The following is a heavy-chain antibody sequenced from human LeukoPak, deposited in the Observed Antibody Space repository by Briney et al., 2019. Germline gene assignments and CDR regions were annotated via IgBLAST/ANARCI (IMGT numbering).Heavy chain of an antibody. CDR2: ISSSSSYI. V-gene: IGHV3-21*01. D-gene: IGHD2-2*01. Sequence: GGSLRLSCAASGFTFSSYSMKWVRQAPGKGLEWVSSISSSSSYIYYADSVKGRFTISRDNAKNSLYLQMNSLRAEDTAVYYCARQRYCSSTSCPDAFDIWGQGTMVTVSS. CDR3: ARQRYCSSTSCPDAFDI. J-gene: IGHJ3*02. CDR1: GFTFSSYS.